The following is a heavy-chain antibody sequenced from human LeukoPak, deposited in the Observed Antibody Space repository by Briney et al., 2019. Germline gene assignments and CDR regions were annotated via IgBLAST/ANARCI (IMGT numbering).Heavy chain of an antibody. J-gene: IGHJ5*02. D-gene: IGHD5-18*01. CDR2: INPSGGNT. CDR3: ARALPHRRLMDTTMNQHWFDP. V-gene: IGHV1-46*01. Sequence: SVKVSCKASGYTFTGYYIHWVRQAPGQGLEWVGIINPSGGNTNYAQKFQGRVTMTRDMSTSTVYMELSSLTSEDTAVYSCARALPHRRLMDTTMNQHWFDPWGQGTLVTVSS. CDR1: GYTFTGYY.